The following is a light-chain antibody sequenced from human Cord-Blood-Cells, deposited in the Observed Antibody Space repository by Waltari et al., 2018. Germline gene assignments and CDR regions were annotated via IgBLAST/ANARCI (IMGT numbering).Light chain of an antibody. J-gene: IGKJ4*01. CDR3: QQSYSTPPVT. Sequence: DLKMTPSPSSLSASLGHRVTITCRASQSISSYLNWYQQKPGKAPKLLIYAASSLQSGVPSRFSGSGSGTDFTLTISSLQPEDFATYYCQQSYSTPPVTFGGGTKVEIK. CDR1: QSISSY. CDR2: AAS. V-gene: IGKV1-39*01.